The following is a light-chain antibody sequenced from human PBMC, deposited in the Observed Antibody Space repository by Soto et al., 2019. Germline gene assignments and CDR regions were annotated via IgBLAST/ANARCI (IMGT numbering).Light chain of an antibody. CDR3: LQTKQLPLT. CDR2: EVS. Sequence: EMVLTQTPLSLSVTPGQSASISCKSSQSLLHSDGKTYLYWYLQRPGQPPQLLMYEVSNRFSGVPERFSGSGSGTDFTLEISRVEAEDVGLYSCLQTKQLPLTFGHGTKVDIK. CDR1: QSLLHSDGKTY. V-gene: IGKV2D-29*01. J-gene: IGKJ1*01.